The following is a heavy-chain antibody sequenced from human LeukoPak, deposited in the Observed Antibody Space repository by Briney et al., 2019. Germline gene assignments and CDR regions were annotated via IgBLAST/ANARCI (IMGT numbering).Heavy chain of an antibody. V-gene: IGHV4-34*01. J-gene: IGHJ4*02. CDR1: GGSFSGYY. D-gene: IGHD3-10*01. CDR3: ARGHNYYGSGSYYTDY. CDR2: INHSGST. Sequence: SETLSLTCAVYGGSFSGYYWSWIRQPPGKGLEWIGEINHSGSTNYNPSLKSRVTISVDTSKNQFSLKLSSVTAADTAAYYCARGHNYYGSGSYYTDYWGQGTLVTVSS.